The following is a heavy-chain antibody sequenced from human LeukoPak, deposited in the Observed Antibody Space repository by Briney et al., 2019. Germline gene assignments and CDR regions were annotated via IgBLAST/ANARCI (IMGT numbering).Heavy chain of an antibody. CDR2: ISGSGGST. CDR1: GFTFSSYW. CDR3: AKEQGYYDSSGYYYSWSHAFDI. J-gene: IGHJ3*02. Sequence: GGSLRLSCAASGFTFSSYWMSWVRQAPGKGLEWVSAISGSGGSTYYADSVKGRFTISRDNSKNTLYLQMNSLRAEDTAVYYCAKEQGYYDSSGYYYSWSHAFDIWGQGTMVTVSS. V-gene: IGHV3-23*01. D-gene: IGHD3-22*01.